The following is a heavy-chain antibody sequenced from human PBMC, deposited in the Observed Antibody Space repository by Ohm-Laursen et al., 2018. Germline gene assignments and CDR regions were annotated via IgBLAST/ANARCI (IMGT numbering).Heavy chain of an antibody. J-gene: IGHJ6*02. Sequence: ASVKVSCKTSGYTFTDSYMHWVRQAPGQGLEWMGWINPNSGGTKYAQNFQGRVTMTRDTSINTVHMELSSLRSDDTAVYYCVRTGMDVWGQGTTVTASS. CDR3: VRTGMDV. V-gene: IGHV1-2*02. CDR2: INPNSGGT. CDR1: GYTFTDSY.